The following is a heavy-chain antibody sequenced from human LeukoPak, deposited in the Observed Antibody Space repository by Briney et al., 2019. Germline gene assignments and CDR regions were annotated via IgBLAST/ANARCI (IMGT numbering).Heavy chain of an antibody. D-gene: IGHD6-19*01. CDR2: IYDSGST. CDR1: GGSFSGYY. V-gene: IGHV4-34*01. CDR3: ARGRYSSGGVY. Sequence: PSETLSLTCAVYGGSFSGYYWSWIRQPPGKGLEWIGSIYDSGSTYYNPSLKSRVTISVDTSKNQFSLKLSSVTAADTAVYYCARGRYSSGGVYWGQGTLVTVSS. J-gene: IGHJ4*02.